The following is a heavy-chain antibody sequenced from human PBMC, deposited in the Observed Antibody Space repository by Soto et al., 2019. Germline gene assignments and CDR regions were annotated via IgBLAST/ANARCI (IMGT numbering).Heavy chain of an antibody. V-gene: IGHV1-18*04. J-gene: IGHJ6*02. Sequence: QVQLVQSGGEVTKPGASVKVSCKSSGYTFTSYGVSWVRQAPGQGLEWLGWISVYTGKTKQAQKFQDRVTLTTEASTSTAYLELRNLRSDDTAVYYCARDRCTTDKCYTHHFDVWGQGTTVTVSS. CDR2: ISVYTGKT. CDR3: ARDRCTTDKCYTHHFDV. CDR1: GYTFTSYG. D-gene: IGHD2-8*01.